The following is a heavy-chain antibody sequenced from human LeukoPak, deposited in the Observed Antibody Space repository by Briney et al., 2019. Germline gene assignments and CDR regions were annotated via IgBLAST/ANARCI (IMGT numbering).Heavy chain of an antibody. CDR1: GGSISRSNW. CDR2: IYHSGST. D-gene: IGHD5-12*01. CDR3: AKSGEWLPFDY. Sequence: SETLSLTCAVSGGSISRSNWWSWIRPPPGKGLEWIGEIYHSGSTNYNPSLKSRVTISVDTSKNQFSLKLSSVTAADTAVYYCAKSGEWLPFDYWGQGTLVTVSS. V-gene: IGHV4-4*02. J-gene: IGHJ4*02.